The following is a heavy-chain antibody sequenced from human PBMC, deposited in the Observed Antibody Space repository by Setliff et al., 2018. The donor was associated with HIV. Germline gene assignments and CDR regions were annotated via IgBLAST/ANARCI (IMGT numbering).Heavy chain of an antibody. CDR3: ARKDWTVAALEY. V-gene: IGHV4-4*09. CDR2: IYISGST. Sequence: LTCTVSGGSITRYYWSWIRQSPGKGLEWVGYIYISGSTDYSPSLKSRVTISADTSKNQVSLKLTSVTAADSAVYYCARKDWTVAALEYWGQGTLVTVSS. J-gene: IGHJ4*02. CDR1: GGSITRYY. D-gene: IGHD1-1*01.